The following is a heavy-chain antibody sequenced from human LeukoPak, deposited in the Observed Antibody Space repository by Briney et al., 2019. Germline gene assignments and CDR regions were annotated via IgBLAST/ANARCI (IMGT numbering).Heavy chain of an antibody. CDR3: ARERRSGNLDY. CDR1: GGSFSGYY. V-gene: IGHV4-34*01. D-gene: IGHD3-10*01. J-gene: IGHJ4*02. CDR2: INHSGST. Sequence: SETLSLTCAVYGGSFSGYYWSWIRQPPGKGLEWIGEINHSGSTNYNPSLKSRVTISVDTSKNQFSLKLSSVTAADTAVYYCARERRSGNLDYWGQGTLVTVSS.